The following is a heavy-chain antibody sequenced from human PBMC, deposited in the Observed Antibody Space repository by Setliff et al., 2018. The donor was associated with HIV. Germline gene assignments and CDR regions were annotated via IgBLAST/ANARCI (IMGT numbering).Heavy chain of an antibody. D-gene: IGHD6-19*01. J-gene: IGHJ5*02. CDR1: GSSIGSYY. CDR2: IYYSGTT. Sequence: SETLSLTCSVSGSSIGSYYWSWIRLPPGKGLEWIGYIYYSGTTNYNPSLKSRVTISVDTSKREFSLSLTSLTAADTAVYYCARGRTQWPNYNYFDPWGLGTLVTVSS. V-gene: IGHV4-59*08. CDR3: ARGRTQWPNYNYFDP.